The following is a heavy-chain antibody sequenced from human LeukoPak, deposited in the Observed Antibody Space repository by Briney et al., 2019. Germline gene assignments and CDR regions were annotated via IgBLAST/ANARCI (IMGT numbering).Heavy chain of an antibody. Sequence: GASVKVSCKASGYTFTSYGISWVRQAPGQGLEWMGWISAYNGNTNYAQKLQGRVTMTTDTSTSTAYMELRSLRSDDTAVYYCARRIIAARPPGWFDSWGQGTLVTVSS. CDR3: ARRIIAARPPGWFDS. CDR2: ISAYNGNT. J-gene: IGHJ5*01. D-gene: IGHD6-6*01. V-gene: IGHV1-18*01. CDR1: GYTFTSYG.